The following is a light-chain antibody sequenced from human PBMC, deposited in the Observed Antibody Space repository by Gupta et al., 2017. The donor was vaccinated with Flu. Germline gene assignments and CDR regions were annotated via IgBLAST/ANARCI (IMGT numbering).Light chain of an antibody. Sequence: DIQMTQSPSTLSVSVGDSVTITCRVNQSISSRLAWHQQKPGEAPKLLIYKASKLESGVPSKFSGSGSGTEFTLTISSLQPDDFATYYCQQYNTYPGTFGQGTKVEI. V-gene: IGKV1-5*03. CDR2: KAS. J-gene: IGKJ1*01. CDR3: QQYNTYPGT. CDR1: QSISSR.